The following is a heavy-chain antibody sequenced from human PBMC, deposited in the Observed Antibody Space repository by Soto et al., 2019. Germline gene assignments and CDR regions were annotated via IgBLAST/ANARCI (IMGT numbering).Heavy chain of an antibody. Sequence: ETLSLTCTVSGGSVSSGSYYWSWIRQPPGKGLEWIGYIYYSGSTNYNPSLKSRVTISVDTSKNQFSLKLSSVTAADTAVYYCARYSSSITFDPWGQGTLVTVSS. V-gene: IGHV4-61*01. D-gene: IGHD6-6*01. J-gene: IGHJ5*02. CDR3: ARYSSSITFDP. CDR2: IYYSGST. CDR1: GGSVSSGSYY.